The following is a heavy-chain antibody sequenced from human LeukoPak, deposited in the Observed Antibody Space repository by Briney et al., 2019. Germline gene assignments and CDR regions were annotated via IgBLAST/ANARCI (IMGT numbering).Heavy chain of an antibody. D-gene: IGHD3-9*01. CDR3: AKEGYDILTAESHDAFDI. Sequence: GGSLRLSCAASGFTFSSYAMSCVRQPPGKGLEWVSAISGSGGSTYYADSVKGRFTISRDNSKNTLYLQMNSLRAEDTAVYYCAKEGYDILTAESHDAFDIWGQGTMVTVSS. CDR2: ISGSGGST. J-gene: IGHJ3*02. CDR1: GFTFSSYA. V-gene: IGHV3-23*01.